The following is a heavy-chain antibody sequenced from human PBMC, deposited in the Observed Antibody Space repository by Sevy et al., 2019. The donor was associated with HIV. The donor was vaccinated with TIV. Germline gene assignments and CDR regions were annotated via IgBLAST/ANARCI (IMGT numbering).Heavy chain of an antibody. CDR1: GFTFSDYY. V-gene: IGHV3-11*01. CDR2: VSGSDDNK. Sequence: GGSLRLSCAGSGFTFSDYYMSWIRQAPGKGLEWVSYVSGSDDNKYYADSVKGRFTISRDNAKNSLYLQMNSLRDADKAVYYCASDHVKDGDFGDYYYFAMDVWGQVTTVTVSS. CDR3: ASDHVKDGDFGDYYYFAMDV. J-gene: IGHJ6*02. D-gene: IGHD4-17*01.